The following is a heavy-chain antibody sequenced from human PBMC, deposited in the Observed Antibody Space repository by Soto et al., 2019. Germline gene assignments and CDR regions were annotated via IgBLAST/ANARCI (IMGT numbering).Heavy chain of an antibody. CDR3: AADHGVWFGELVGFDP. J-gene: IGHJ5*02. CDR2: IVVGSGNT. D-gene: IGHD3-10*01. V-gene: IGHV1-58*01. CDR1: GFTFTSSA. Sequence: ASVKVSCKASGFTFTSSAVQWVRQARGQRLEWIGWIVVGSGNTNYAQKFQERVTITRDMSTSTAYMELSSLRSEDTAVYYCAADHGVWFGELVGFDPWGQGTLVTVSS.